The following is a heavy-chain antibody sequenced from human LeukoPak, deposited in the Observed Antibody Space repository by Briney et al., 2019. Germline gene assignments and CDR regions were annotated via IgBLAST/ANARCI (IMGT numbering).Heavy chain of an antibody. CDR3: ARARWFGELPHLDFDY. CDR2: ISSSSSYI. CDR1: GFTFRSYS. J-gene: IGHJ4*02. V-gene: IGHV3-21*01. Sequence: PGGSLRLSCAASGFTFRSYSMNWVRQAPGKGLEWVSSISSSSSYIYYADSVKGRFTISRDNAKNSLYLQMNSLRAEDTAVYYCARARWFGELPHLDFDYWGQGTLVTVSS. D-gene: IGHD3-10*01.